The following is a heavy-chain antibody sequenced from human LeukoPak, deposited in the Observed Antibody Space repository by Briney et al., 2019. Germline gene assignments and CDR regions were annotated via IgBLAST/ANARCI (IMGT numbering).Heavy chain of an antibody. J-gene: IGHJ4*02. D-gene: IGHD5-18*01. V-gene: IGHV3-23*01. Sequence: GGSLRLSCAASGFTFGSHAISWVRQAPGKGLEWVSAISGSGGTTYYAVSVKGRFTISRDNSKNTLYLQMNSLRAEDTAMYYCARARSGYGYILDYWGQGALVTVSS. CDR3: ARARSGYGYILDY. CDR1: GFTFGSHA. CDR2: ISGSGGTT.